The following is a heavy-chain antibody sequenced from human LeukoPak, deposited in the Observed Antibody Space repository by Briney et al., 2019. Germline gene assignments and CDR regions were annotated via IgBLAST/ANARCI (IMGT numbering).Heavy chain of an antibody. CDR1: GLTFSSYG. V-gene: IGHV3-23*01. CDR3: AKMQGYFDY. Sequence: GGSLRLSCAASGLTFSSYGMRWVRQARGKGRQWVSAITGDGTTTYYADCVKGRFTISRDNSKIMLYLQMSSLRAEDTVVYYCAKMQGYFDYWGQGTLVPVSS. CDR2: ITGDGTTT. J-gene: IGHJ4*02.